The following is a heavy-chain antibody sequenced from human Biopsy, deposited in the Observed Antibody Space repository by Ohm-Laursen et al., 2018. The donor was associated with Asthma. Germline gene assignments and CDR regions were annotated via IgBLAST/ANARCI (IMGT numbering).Heavy chain of an antibody. CDR1: GFTFSGSW. V-gene: IGHV3-7*01. Sequence: SLRLSCAASGFTFSGSWMIWVRQAPGKGLQWLAFIKPDGSQTYYVDSVEGRFSISRDNSKNSLYLQMSSLRGEDTAIYYCATPSWYASQYWGQGTLVTVSS. J-gene: IGHJ4*02. CDR2: IKPDGSQT. CDR3: ATPSWYASQY. D-gene: IGHD2-2*01.